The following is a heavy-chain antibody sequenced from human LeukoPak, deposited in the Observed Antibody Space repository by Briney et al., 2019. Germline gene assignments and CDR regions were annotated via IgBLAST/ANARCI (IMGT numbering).Heavy chain of an antibody. Sequence: GSLRLSCAASGFTVSSNYMSWVRQPPGKGLEWIGSIYYSGSTYYNPSLKSRVTISVDTSKNQFSLKLSSVTAADTAVYYCARVPLGGSYPIDYWGQGTLVTVSS. CDR2: IYYSGST. J-gene: IGHJ4*02. V-gene: IGHV4-39*01. CDR1: GFTVSSNY. D-gene: IGHD1-26*01. CDR3: ARVPLGGSYPIDY.